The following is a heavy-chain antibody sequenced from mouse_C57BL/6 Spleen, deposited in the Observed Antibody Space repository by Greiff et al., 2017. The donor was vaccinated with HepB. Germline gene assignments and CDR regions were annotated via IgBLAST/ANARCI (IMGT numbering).Heavy chain of an antibody. CDR2: IDPSDSYT. D-gene: IGHD2-3*01. J-gene: IGHJ3*01. CDR1: GYTFTSYW. V-gene: IGHV1-59*01. CDR3: ARGIGYYDPFAY. Sequence: QVQLQQPRAELVRPGTSVKLSCKASGYTFTSYWMHWVKQRPGQGLEWIGVIDPSDSYTNYNQKFKGKATLTVDTSSSTAYMQLSSLTSEDSAVYYCARGIGYYDPFAYWGQGTLVTVSA.